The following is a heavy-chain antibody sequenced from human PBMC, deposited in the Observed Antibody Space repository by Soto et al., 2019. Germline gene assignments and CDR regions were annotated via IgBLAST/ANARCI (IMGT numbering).Heavy chain of an antibody. CDR2: ITGGGDNT. CDR1: GFTFSSYV. V-gene: IGHV3-23*01. Sequence: EVKLLESGGGLVQPGGSLRLSCAASGFTFSSYVMSWVRQAPGKGLEWVSTITGGGDNTHYADSVKGRFTISRDNSKNTLSLQMNSLRVEDTAVYHCAKGRIAVAAPYNWFDPWGQGTLVTVSS. D-gene: IGHD6-19*01. CDR3: AKGRIAVAAPYNWFDP. J-gene: IGHJ5*02.